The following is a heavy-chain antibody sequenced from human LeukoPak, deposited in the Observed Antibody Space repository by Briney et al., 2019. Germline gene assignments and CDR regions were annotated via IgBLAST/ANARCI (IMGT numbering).Heavy chain of an antibody. V-gene: IGHV3-23*01. CDR2: ISGSGGST. CDR1: GFTFSSYA. CDR3: AKDHPGGGHGFDY. Sequence: GGSLRLSCAASGFTFSSYAMSWVRQAPGKGLEWVSAISGSGGSTYYADSVKGRFTISRDDSENTLYLQMNSLRAEDTAVYYCAKDHPGGGHGFDYWGQGTLVTVSS. J-gene: IGHJ4*02. D-gene: IGHD2-15*01.